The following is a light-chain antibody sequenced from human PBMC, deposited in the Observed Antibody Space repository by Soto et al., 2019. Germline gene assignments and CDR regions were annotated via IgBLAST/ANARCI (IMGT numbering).Light chain of an antibody. J-gene: IGKJ5*01. CDR2: GAS. CDR1: QSVSSN. Sequence: EIVMTQSPATLSVSPGERATLSCRASQSVSSNLAWYQQKPGQAPRLLIYGASKRATGIPDRFSGSGSGTEFTLTITSLQSEDSATYYCQQTHAVPLTVGQGTRL. V-gene: IGKV3-15*01. CDR3: QQTHAVPLT.